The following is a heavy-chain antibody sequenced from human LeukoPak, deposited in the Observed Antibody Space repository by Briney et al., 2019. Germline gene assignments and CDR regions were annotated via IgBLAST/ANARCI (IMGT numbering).Heavy chain of an antibody. D-gene: IGHD3-22*01. CDR3: ARERGLLRNYYFDY. J-gene: IGHJ4*02. Sequence: GRSLTLSCAASGFTFSSYGMHWVRQAPGKGLEWVVVIWYDGSNKYYADSVKGRFTISRDNSKNTLYLQMNSLRAEDTAVYYCARERGLLRNYYFDYWGQGTLVTVSS. CDR2: IWYDGSNK. V-gene: IGHV3-33*01. CDR1: GFTFSSYG.